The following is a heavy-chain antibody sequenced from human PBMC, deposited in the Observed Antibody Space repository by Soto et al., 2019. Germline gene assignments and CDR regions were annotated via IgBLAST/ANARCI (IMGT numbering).Heavy chain of an antibody. V-gene: IGHV1-3*01. D-gene: IGHD3-10*01. Sequence: ASVKVSCKASGYTFTSYAMHWVRQAPGQRLEWMGWINAGNGNTKYSQKFQGRVTITRDTSASTAYMELSSLRSEDTAVYYCARVLGFGPFAICGQGTMVPGSS. CDR1: GYTFTSYA. CDR3: ARVLGFGPFAI. J-gene: IGHJ3*02. CDR2: INAGNGNT.